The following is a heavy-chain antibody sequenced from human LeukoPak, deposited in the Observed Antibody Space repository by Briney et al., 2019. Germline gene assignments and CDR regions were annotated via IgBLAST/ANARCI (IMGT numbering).Heavy chain of an antibody. Sequence: TGGSLRLSCSASGFTFSSYVMHWVRQAPGKGLEYVSAISSNGGSTYYADSVKGRFTISRDNSKNTLYLQMSSLRAEDTAVYYCVIKTTKAIAVADYYFDYWGQGTLVTVSS. J-gene: IGHJ4*02. CDR3: VIKTTKAIAVADYYFDY. V-gene: IGHV3-64D*09. CDR1: GFTFSSYV. D-gene: IGHD6-19*01. CDR2: ISSNGGST.